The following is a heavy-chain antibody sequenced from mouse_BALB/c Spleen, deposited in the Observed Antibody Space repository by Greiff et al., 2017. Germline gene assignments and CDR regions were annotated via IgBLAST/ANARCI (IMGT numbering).Heavy chain of an antibody. J-gene: IGHJ3*01. D-gene: IGHD2-14*01. CDR1: GFNIKDTY. Sequence: EVKLVESGAELVKPGASVKLSCTASGFNIKDTYMHWVKQRPEQGLEWIGRIDPANGNTKYDPKFQGKATITADTSSNTAYLQLSSLTSEDTAVYYCARGAYYRYDEGAWFAYWGQGTLVTVSA. CDR2: IDPANGNT. V-gene: IGHV14-3*02. CDR3: ARGAYYRYDEGAWFAY.